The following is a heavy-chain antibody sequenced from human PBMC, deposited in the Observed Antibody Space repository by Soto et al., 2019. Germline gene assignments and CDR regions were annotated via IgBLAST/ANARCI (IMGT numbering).Heavy chain of an antibody. J-gene: IGHJ6*02. D-gene: IGHD5-12*01. V-gene: IGHV1-3*04. Sequence: QVQLVQSGAEEKQPGASVRLSCKASGYDFSSYAMHWVRQAPGQRLEWMGWINISSGNTEYSQNFQDRITITRDTSSSTVYMELNSLKSEDTAVYYCARVGGDCGYRLIYYDYSGLDVWGQGTMVTVSS. CDR3: ARVGGDCGYRLIYYDYSGLDV. CDR2: INISSGNT. CDR1: GYDFSSYA.